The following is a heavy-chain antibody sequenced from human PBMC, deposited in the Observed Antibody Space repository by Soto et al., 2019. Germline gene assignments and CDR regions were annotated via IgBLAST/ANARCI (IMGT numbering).Heavy chain of an antibody. CDR2: ISGSGGST. D-gene: IGHD2-15*01. CDR3: AKRRGAGGHFDY. Sequence: PGGSLRLSCAASGFTFSIYSMNWVRQAPGKGLEWVSLISGSGGSTHYADSVEGRFTISRDNSKNTLSLQMNSLTAEDTAVYFCAKRRGAGGHFDYWGQGALVTVSS. V-gene: IGHV3-23*01. J-gene: IGHJ4*02. CDR1: GFTFSIYS.